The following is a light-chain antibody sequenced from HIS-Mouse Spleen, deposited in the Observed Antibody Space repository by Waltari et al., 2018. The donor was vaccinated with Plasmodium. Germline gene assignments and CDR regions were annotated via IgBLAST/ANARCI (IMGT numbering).Light chain of an antibody. V-gene: IGKV1-39*01. Sequence: DIHMTQAPSSLSASVGPGATIPCRARQSISSHLKWYQQKPGKAPKLLITAASSLQSGVPSRLSGSGSGTDFSLTISSLQPEECATYCGQQSYSTWTFGQGTKVEIK. CDR1: QSISSH. CDR3: QQSYSTWT. CDR2: AAS. J-gene: IGKJ1*01.